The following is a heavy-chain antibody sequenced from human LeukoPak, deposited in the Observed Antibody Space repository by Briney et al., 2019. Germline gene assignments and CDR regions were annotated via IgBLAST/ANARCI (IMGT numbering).Heavy chain of an antibody. CDR2: ISSSSTI. CDR3: ASFYGSGSSDAFDI. Sequence: GGSLRLSCAASGFTFSSYSMNWVRQAPGKGLEWGSYISSSSTIYYADSVKGRFTISRDNAKNSLYLQMNSLRDEDTAVYYCASFYGSGSSDAFDIWGQGTMVTVSS. V-gene: IGHV3-48*02. D-gene: IGHD3-10*01. CDR1: GFTFSSYS. J-gene: IGHJ3*02.